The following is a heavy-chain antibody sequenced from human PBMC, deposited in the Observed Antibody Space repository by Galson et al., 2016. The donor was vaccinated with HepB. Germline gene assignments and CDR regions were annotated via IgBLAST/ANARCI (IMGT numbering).Heavy chain of an antibody. Sequence: ETLSLTCTVSDDSINRSPYFWGWIRQPPGKGLEWIGSMYHSGSTYYNPSLKSRVSISLDTSKNQFSLKLSSVTAADTAVYYCARGQIVVVIPYFDNWGQGTLVTVSS. CDR1: DDSINRSPYF. J-gene: IGHJ4*02. CDR3: ARGQIVVVIPYFDN. V-gene: IGHV4-39*07. CDR2: MYHSGST. D-gene: IGHD3-22*01.